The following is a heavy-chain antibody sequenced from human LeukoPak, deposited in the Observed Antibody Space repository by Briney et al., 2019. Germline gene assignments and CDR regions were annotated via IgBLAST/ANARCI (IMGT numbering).Heavy chain of an antibody. V-gene: IGHV4-59*12. CDR2: IYYSGST. D-gene: IGHD6-19*01. CDR1: GGSISSYY. CDR3: ARDRSPGPLDY. Sequence: PSETLSLTCTVSGGSISSYYWSWIRQPPGKGLEWIGYIYYSGSTNYNPSLKSRVTISVDTSKNQFSLKLSSVTAADTAVYYCARDRSPGPLDYWGQGTLVTVSS. J-gene: IGHJ4*02.